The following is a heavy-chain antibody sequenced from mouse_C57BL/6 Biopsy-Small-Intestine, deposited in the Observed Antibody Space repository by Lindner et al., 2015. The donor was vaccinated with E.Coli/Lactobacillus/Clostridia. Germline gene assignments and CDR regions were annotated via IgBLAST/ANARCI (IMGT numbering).Heavy chain of an antibody. CDR1: GGIFSSYA. CDR3: AGAVPSYYYDSSGYYYYFDF. Sequence: SVKVSCKASGGIFSSYAISWVRQAPGQGLEWMGGIIPFFGTANYAQKFQDRVTVTADESTSTAYMELSSLRSEDTAVYYCAGAVPSYYYDSSGYYYYFDFWGQGTLVTVSS. D-gene: IGHD1-1*01. CDR2: IIPFFGTA. J-gene: IGHJ2*01. V-gene: IGHV1S126*01.